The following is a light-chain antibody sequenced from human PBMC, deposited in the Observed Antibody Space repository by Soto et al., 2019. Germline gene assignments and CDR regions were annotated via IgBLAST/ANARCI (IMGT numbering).Light chain of an antibody. Sequence: EIVLTQSPGTLSLSPGERATLSCRASQSVSSSYLAWYQQKPGQAPRLLIYVASSRATGIPDRFSGSGSGTDFTLTISRQEPADFAVYYCQQCGRSPIFTFGPATKVDI. V-gene: IGKV3-20*01. CDR3: QQCGRSPIFT. CDR2: VAS. J-gene: IGKJ3*01. CDR1: QSVSSSY.